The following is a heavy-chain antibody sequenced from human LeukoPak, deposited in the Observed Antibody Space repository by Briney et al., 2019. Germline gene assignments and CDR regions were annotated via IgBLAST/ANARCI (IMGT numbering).Heavy chain of an antibody. Sequence: SVKVSCKASGGTFSSYAISWVRQAPGQGLEWIGRIIPIFGTANYAQKFQGRVTITTDESTSTAYMELSSLRSEDTAVYYCARDGEMDYGDYGGAFDIWGQGTMVTVSS. CDR2: IIPIFGTA. CDR1: GGTFSSYA. D-gene: IGHD4-17*01. CDR3: ARDGEMDYGDYGGAFDI. V-gene: IGHV1-69*05. J-gene: IGHJ3*02.